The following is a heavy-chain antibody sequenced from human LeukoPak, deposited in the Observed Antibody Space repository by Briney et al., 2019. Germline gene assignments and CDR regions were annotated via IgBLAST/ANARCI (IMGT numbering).Heavy chain of an antibody. D-gene: IGHD3-10*01. CDR1: GGTFSNYA. CDR3: ARDSEVRRNLWHY. J-gene: IGHJ4*02. Sequence: ASVKVSCKASGGTFSNYAISWVRQAPGQGLEWMGGIIPIFGTPNYAQKFQGRVTITADESTSTVYMSLSSLRSEDTALYYCARDSEVRRNLWHYWGQGTLVTVSS. CDR2: IIPIFGTP. V-gene: IGHV1-69*13.